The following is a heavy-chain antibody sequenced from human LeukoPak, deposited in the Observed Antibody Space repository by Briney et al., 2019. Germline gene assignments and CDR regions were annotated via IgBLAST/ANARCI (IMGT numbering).Heavy chain of an antibody. Sequence: PGGSLRLSCAASGFTFSSYSMNWVRQAPGKGLEWVSYISSGSGTTYYADSVKGRFTISRDNAKNSLYLEMNSLRAEDTALYYCEGGYNYGYSLWGQGTLVPVS. J-gene: IGHJ4*02. V-gene: IGHV3-48*01. D-gene: IGHD5-18*01. CDR2: ISSGSGTT. CDR1: GFTFSSYS. CDR3: EGGYNYGYSL.